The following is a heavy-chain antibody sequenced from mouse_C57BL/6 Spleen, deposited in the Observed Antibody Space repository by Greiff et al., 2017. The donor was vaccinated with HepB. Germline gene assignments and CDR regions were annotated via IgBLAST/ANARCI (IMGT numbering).Heavy chain of an antibody. CDR1: GYAFSSSW. J-gene: IGHJ3*01. CDR3: ARSGLDGNYVAY. D-gene: IGHD2-1*01. V-gene: IGHV1-82*01. CDR2: IYPGDGDT. Sequence: VQLQQSGPELVKPGASVKISCKASGYAFSSSWMNWVKQRPGKGLEWIGRIYPGDGDTNYNGKFKGKATLTADKSSSTAYMQLSSLSSEDSAVYFCARSGLDGNYVAYWGQGTLVTVSA.